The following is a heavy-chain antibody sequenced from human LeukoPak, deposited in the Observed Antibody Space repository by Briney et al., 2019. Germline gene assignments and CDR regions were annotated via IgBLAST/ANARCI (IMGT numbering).Heavy chain of an antibody. J-gene: IGHJ6*02. Sequence: GGSLRLSCAASGFTFSSYWMSWVRQAPGKGLEWVANIKQDGSEKYYVDSVKGRFTISRDNSKNTLYLQMNSLRAEDTAVYYCAKSYYYDSSGSLPHYYYGMDVWGQGTTVTVSS. D-gene: IGHD3-22*01. CDR2: IKQDGSEK. CDR1: GFTFSSYW. CDR3: AKSYYYDSSGSLPHYYYGMDV. V-gene: IGHV3-7*03.